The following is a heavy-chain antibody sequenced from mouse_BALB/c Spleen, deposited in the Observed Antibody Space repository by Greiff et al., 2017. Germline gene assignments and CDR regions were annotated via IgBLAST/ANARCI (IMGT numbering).Heavy chain of an antibody. V-gene: IGHV1-4*02. Sequence: VQLQQSAAELARPGASVKMSCKASGYTFTSYTMHWVKQRPGQGLEWIGYINPSSGYTEYNQKFKDKTTLTADKSSSTAYMQLSSLTSEDSAVYYCARWLLRAMDYWGQGTSVTVSS. CDR1: GYTFTSYT. D-gene: IGHD2-3*01. J-gene: IGHJ4*01. CDR2: INPSSGYT. CDR3: ARWLLRAMDY.